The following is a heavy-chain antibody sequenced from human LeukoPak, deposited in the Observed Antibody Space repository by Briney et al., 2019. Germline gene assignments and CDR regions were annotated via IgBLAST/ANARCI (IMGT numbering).Heavy chain of an antibody. J-gene: IGHJ4*02. CDR3: ASTRGYSSSWYWLYFDY. D-gene: IGHD6-13*01. CDR2: IYYSGST. Sequence: SETLSLTCTVSGGSISSSSYYWGWIRQPPGKGLEWIGSIYYSGSTYYNPSLKSRVTISVDTSKNQFSLKLSSVTAADTAVDYCASTRGYSSSWYWLYFDYWGQGTLVTVSS. V-gene: IGHV4-39*07. CDR1: GGSISSSSYY.